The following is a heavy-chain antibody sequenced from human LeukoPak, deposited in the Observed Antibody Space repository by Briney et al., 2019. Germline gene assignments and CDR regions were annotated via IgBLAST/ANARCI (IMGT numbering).Heavy chain of an antibody. D-gene: IGHD3-3*01. CDR2: IYYSGST. CDR1: GGSISSDY. Sequence: SETLSLTCTVSGGSISSDYWSWIRQPPGKGLEWIGYIYYSGSTNYNPSLKSRVTISVDTSKNQFSLKLSSVTAADTAVYYCAREGGTYYDFWSGYYSVGYFDYWGQGTLVTVSS. CDR3: AREGGTYYDFWSGYYSVGYFDY. J-gene: IGHJ4*02. V-gene: IGHV4-59*12.